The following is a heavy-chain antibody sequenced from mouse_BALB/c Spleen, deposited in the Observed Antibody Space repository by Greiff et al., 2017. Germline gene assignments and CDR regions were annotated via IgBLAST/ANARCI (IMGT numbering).Heavy chain of an antibody. J-gene: IGHJ3*01. D-gene: IGHD1-1*01. CDR3: ARDPHYYGSSWFAY. CDR1: GFTFSDYY. CDR2: ISDGGSYT. Sequence: EVHLVESGGGLVKPGGSLKLSCAASGFTFSDYYMYWVRQTPEKRLEWVATISDGGSYTYYPDSVKGRFTISRDNAKNNLYLQMSSLKSEDTAMYYCARDPHYYGSSWFAYWGQGTLVTVSA. V-gene: IGHV5-4*02.